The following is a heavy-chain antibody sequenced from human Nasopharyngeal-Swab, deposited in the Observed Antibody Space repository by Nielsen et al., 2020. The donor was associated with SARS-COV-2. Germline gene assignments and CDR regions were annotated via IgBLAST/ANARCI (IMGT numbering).Heavy chain of an antibody. CDR3: TTEIVVVPAAIHYYYYGMDV. Sequence: WIRQPPGKGLEWVGRIKSKTDGGTTDYAAPVKGRFTISRDDSKNTLYLQMNSPKTEDTAVYYCTTEIVVVPAAIHYYYYGMDVWGQGTTVTVSS. V-gene: IGHV3-15*01. J-gene: IGHJ6*02. D-gene: IGHD2-2*02. CDR2: IKSKTDGGTT.